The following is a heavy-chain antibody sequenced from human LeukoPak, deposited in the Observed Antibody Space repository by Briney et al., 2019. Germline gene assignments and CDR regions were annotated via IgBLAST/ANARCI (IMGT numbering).Heavy chain of an antibody. CDR1: GFTFSSYA. V-gene: IGHV3-23*01. J-gene: IGHJ4*02. D-gene: IGHD1-14*01. CDR2: ISGSGGST. Sequence: GGSLRLSCVASGFTFSSYAMSWVRQAPGKGLEWVSAISGSGGSTYYADSVKGRFTISRDNSKNTLYLQMNSLRAEDTAVYYCAKVSRVGGTIPFDYWGQGTLVTVSS. CDR3: AKVSRVGGTIPFDY.